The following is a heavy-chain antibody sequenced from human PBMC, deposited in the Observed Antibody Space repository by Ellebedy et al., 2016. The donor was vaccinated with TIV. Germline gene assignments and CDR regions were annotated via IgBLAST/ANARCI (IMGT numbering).Heavy chain of an antibody. CDR1: GGSISSYY. Sequence: SETLSLTCTVSGGSISSYYWSWIRQPPGKGLEWIGYIYYSGSTNYNPSLKSRVTISVDTSKNQFSLKLSSVTAADTAVYYCARASLLHYYDSSGYVFDYWGQGTLVTVSS. J-gene: IGHJ4*02. D-gene: IGHD3-22*01. CDR2: IYYSGST. V-gene: IGHV4-59*01. CDR3: ARASLLHYYDSSGYVFDY.